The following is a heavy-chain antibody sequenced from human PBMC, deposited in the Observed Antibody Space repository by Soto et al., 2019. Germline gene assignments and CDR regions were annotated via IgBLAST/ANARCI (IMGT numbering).Heavy chain of an antibody. Sequence: ASVKVSCKDSGYTFTGYYMHWVRQAPGQGLEWMGWINPNSGGTNYAQKFQGWVTMTRDTSISTAYMELSRLRSDDTAVYYCHARGPLPTAGNGEYYYYGMDVWGQGTTVTVSS. J-gene: IGHJ6*02. CDR1: GYTFTGYY. CDR2: INPNSGGT. V-gene: IGHV1-2*04. D-gene: IGHD1-26*01. CDR3: HARGPLPTAGNGEYYYYGMDV.